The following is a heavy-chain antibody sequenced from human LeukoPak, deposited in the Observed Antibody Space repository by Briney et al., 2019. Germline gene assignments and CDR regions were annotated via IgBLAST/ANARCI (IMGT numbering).Heavy chain of an antibody. D-gene: IGHD6-19*01. J-gene: IGHJ3*02. CDR1: GFTFDDYA. CDR3: ARGIIAVAGNGDAFDI. V-gene: IGHV3-53*01. CDR2: IYSGGST. Sequence: RGGSLRLSCAASGFTFDDYAMHWVRQAPGKGLGWVSVIYSGGSTYYADSVKGRFTISRDNSKNTLYLQMNSLRAEDTAVYYCARGIIAVAGNGDAFDIWGQGTMVTVSS.